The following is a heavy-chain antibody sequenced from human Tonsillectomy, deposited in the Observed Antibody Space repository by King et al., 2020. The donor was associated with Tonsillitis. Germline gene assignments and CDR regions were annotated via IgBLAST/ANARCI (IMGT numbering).Heavy chain of an antibody. CDR3: ARELDYGDPMPGY. D-gene: IGHD4-17*01. CDR2: IYYSGST. V-gene: IGHV4-59*01. J-gene: IGHJ4*02. CDR1: GGSISSYY. Sequence: QLQESGPGLVKPSETLSLTCTVSGGSISSYYWSWIRQPPGKGLEWIGYIYYSGSTNYNPSLKSRVTISVDTSKNQFSLKLSSVTAADTAVYYCARELDYGDPMPGYWGQGTLVTVSS.